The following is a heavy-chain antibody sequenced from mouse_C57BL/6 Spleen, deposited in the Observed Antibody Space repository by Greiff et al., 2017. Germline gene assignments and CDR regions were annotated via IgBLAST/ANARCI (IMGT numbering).Heavy chain of an antibody. J-gene: IGHJ2*01. V-gene: IGHV1-55*01. D-gene: IGHD2-4*01. CDR2: LYPGSGST. CDR1: GYTFTSYW. Sequence: QVQLQQPGAELVRPGASVKMSCKASGYTFTSYWITWVKQRPGQGLEWIGDLYPGSGSTNYNEKFKSKATLTVDTSSSTAYMQHSSLTSEASAVYSGARGDYDVDYFDYWGQGTTLTVSS. CDR3: ARGDYDVDYFDY.